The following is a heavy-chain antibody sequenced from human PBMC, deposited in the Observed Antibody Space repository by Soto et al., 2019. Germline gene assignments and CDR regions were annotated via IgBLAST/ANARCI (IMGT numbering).Heavy chain of an antibody. D-gene: IGHD2-2*01. J-gene: IGHJ5*02. Sequence: QVQLQQWGAGLLKPSETLSLTCAVYGGSFSGYYWSWIRQPPGKGLEWIGEINHSGSTNYNPSLKSRVTISVDTSKNQSSLMLSSVTAADTAVYYCARRDVVVPAAIPYNWFDPWGQGTLVTVSS. CDR3: ARRDVVVPAAIPYNWFDP. CDR1: GGSFSGYY. V-gene: IGHV4-34*01. CDR2: INHSGST.